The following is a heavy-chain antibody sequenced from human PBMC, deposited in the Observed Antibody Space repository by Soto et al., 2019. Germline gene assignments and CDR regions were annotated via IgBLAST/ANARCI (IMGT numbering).Heavy chain of an antibody. Sequence: QVHLVESGGGVVQPGRPLRLSCAASGFSFSTYGMHWVRQAPGKGLEWVAFISNDGSNKYYADSVKGRFTISRDNSKNTRYLQMNSLRAEDTAVYYCAKGFGNHWDFDYWGQGTLVTVSS. D-gene: IGHD3-16*01. J-gene: IGHJ4*02. CDR2: ISNDGSNK. CDR3: AKGFGNHWDFDY. CDR1: GFSFSTYG. V-gene: IGHV3-30*18.